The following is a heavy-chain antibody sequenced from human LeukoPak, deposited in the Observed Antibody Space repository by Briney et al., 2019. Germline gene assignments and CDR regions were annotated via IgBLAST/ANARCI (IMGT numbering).Heavy chain of an antibody. CDR1: GFTFSSYS. CDR3: ARGLLGDAFDI. Sequence: GGSLRLSCAASGFTFSSYSMNWVRQAPGKGLEWVSSISSSGSYIYYADSVKGRFTISRDNAKNSLYLQMNSLRAEDTAVYYCARGLLGDAFDIWGQGTMVTVSS. CDR2: ISSSGSYI. V-gene: IGHV3-21*01. D-gene: IGHD2-21*01. J-gene: IGHJ3*02.